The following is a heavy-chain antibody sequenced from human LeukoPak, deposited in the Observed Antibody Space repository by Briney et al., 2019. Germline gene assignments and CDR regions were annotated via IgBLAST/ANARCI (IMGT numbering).Heavy chain of an antibody. Sequence: GASVKVSCKASGYTFTGYYMHWVRQAPGQGLEWMGWINPNSGGTNYAQKFQGRVTMTRDTSISTAYMELSRLRSDDTAVYYCAKDHYALGSYYKVESDYWGQGTLVTVSS. V-gene: IGHV1-2*02. CDR1: GYTFTGYY. CDR2: INPNSGGT. CDR3: AKDHYALGSYYKVESDY. D-gene: IGHD3-10*01. J-gene: IGHJ4*02.